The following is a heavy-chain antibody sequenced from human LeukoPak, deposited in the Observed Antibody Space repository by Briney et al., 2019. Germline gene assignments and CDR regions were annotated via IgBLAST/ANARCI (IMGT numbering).Heavy chain of an antibody. CDR1: GGSFSGYY. J-gene: IGHJ6*02. V-gene: IGHV4-34*01. D-gene: IGHD3-22*01. Sequence: SETLSLTCAVYGGSFSGYYWSWIRQPPGKGLEWIGEINHSGSTNYNPSLKSRVTISVDTSKNQFSLKLSSVTAADTAVYYCARLSGWLLIFDGMDVWGQGTTVTVSS. CDR3: ARLSGWLLIFDGMDV. CDR2: INHSGST.